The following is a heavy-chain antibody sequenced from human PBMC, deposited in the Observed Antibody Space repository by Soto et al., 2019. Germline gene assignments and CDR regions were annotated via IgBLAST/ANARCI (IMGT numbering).Heavy chain of an antibody. J-gene: IGHJ4*02. Sequence: ASVKVSCKASGYTFTSYYMHWVRQAPGQGLEWMGIINPSGGSTSYAQKFQGRVTMTRDTSTSTVYMELSSLRSEDTAVYYCARRVRSITIVGHYYHLAYWGQGTLVTVSS. CDR2: INPSGGST. D-gene: IGHD3-3*01. CDR1: GYTFTSYY. CDR3: ARRVRSITIVGHYYHLAY. V-gene: IGHV1-46*03.